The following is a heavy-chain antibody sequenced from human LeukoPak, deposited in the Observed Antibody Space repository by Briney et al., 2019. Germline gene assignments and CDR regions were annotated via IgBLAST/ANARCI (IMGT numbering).Heavy chain of an antibody. D-gene: IGHD6-13*01. CDR3: ARDAVHSGTGNTFDI. Sequence: GGSLRLSCAASRFTFSTYWMSWVRQAPGKGLEWVANIKQDGSVKYYVDSVKGRFTISRDNAKNSLYMQMNSLRAEDTAVYYCARDAVHSGTGNTFDIWGQGTMVTVPS. CDR1: RFTFSTYW. J-gene: IGHJ3*02. CDR2: IKQDGSVK. V-gene: IGHV3-7*01.